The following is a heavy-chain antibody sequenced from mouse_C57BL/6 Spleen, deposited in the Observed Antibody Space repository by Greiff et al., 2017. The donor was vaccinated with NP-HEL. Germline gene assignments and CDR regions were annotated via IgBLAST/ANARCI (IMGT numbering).Heavy chain of an antibody. J-gene: IGHJ1*03. V-gene: IGHV14-1*01. Sequence: VQLQQSGAELVRPGASVKLSCTASGFNITDYYMHWVKQRPEQGLEWIGRIDPEDGDTEYAPKFQGKATMTVDTSSNTAYLQLSSLTSEDTAVYYCTTLCGSSYWYFDVWGTGTTVTVSS. CDR2: IDPEDGDT. D-gene: IGHD1-1*01. CDR1: GFNITDYY. CDR3: TTLCGSSYWYFDV.